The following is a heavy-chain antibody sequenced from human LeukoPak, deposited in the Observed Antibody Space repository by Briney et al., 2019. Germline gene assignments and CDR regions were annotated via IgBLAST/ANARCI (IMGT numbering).Heavy chain of an antibody. CDR1: GFTFSSYA. Sequence: PGGSLRLSCAASGFTFSSYAMHWVRQAPGKGLEWVAIISYDGSNKDYADSVKGRFTISRDNSKNMLSLQMNSLRAEDTAVYYCARDLGEVHSSWRWMWTQTDYFDYWGQGTLVTVSS. D-gene: IGHD3-22*01. CDR2: ISYDGSNK. J-gene: IGHJ4*02. V-gene: IGHV3-30*04. CDR3: ARDLGEVHSSWRWMWTQTDYFDY.